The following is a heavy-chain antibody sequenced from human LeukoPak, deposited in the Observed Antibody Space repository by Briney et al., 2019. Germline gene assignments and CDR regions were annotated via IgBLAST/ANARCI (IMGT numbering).Heavy chain of an antibody. CDR2: IIPILGIA. V-gene: IGHV1-69*04. Sequence: ASVKVSRKASGGTFSSYTISWVRQAPGQGLEWMGRIIPILGIANYAQKFQGRITITADKSTSTAYMELSSLRSEDTAVYYCARENEPMQHFDYWGQGTLVTVSS. J-gene: IGHJ4*02. D-gene: IGHD1-1*01. CDR3: ARENEPMQHFDY. CDR1: GGTFSSYT.